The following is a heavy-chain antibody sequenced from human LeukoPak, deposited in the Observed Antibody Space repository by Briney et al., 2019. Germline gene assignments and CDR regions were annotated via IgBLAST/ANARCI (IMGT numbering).Heavy chain of an antibody. Sequence: PGGSLRLSCAASGFTFSFYWTNWVRQAPGKGLEWLANIKEDGSEKYYVDSVKGRFTISRDNVKNSLYLQMNSLRAEDTAVYYCARGAEGIAASDSSFDYWGQGTLVSVSS. D-gene: IGHD6-13*01. CDR3: ARGAEGIAASDSSFDY. J-gene: IGHJ4*02. CDR1: GFTFSFYW. V-gene: IGHV3-7*01. CDR2: IKEDGSEK.